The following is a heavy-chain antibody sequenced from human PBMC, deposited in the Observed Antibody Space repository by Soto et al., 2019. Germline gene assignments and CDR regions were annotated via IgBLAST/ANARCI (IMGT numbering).Heavy chain of an antibody. J-gene: IGHJ4*02. D-gene: IGHD3-22*01. CDR1: GYTFTGYY. CDR2: INPNSGGT. CDR3: ARDRYYDSSGYYGDFDY. Sequence: QVQLVQSGAEVKKPGASVKVSCKASGYTFTGYYMHLVRQAPGQGLEWMGWINPNSGGTNYAQKLQDRVTMTRDTSISTAYMELSRLRSDDTAVYYCARDRYYDSSGYYGDFDYWGQGTLVTVSS. V-gene: IGHV1-2*02.